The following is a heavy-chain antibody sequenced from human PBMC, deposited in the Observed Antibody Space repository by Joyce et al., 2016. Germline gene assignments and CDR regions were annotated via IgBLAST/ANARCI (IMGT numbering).Heavy chain of an antibody. V-gene: IGHV3-74*03. CDR3: ATFKMAYPKSRLPEYFQF. J-gene: IGHJ1*01. D-gene: IGHD5-24*01. CDR1: GFTFSNFW. CDR2: INSDGSSK. Sequence: EVQLVESGGGLVQPGGSLRLSCAASGFTFSNFWMHWVRQAPGKGLVWVSRINSDGSSKMYTDSVKGRFTISRDNAKNTLYLQMNSLRAEDTAVYYCATFKMAYPKSRLPEYFQFWGQGTLVTVSS.